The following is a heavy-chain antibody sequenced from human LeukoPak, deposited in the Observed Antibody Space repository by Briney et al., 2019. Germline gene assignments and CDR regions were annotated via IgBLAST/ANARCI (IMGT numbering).Heavy chain of an antibody. J-gene: IGHJ6*03. CDR2: IYYGGST. CDR3: ARVTYYYDSSGYYYYYMDV. V-gene: IGHV4-59*01. Sequence: SETLSLTCTVSGASINNYYWSWIRQPPGKGLEWIGYIYYGGSTNYNPSLKSRVIISVDTSKNQFSLKLSSVTAADTAVYYCARVTYYYDSSGYYYYYMDVWGKGTTVTVSS. D-gene: IGHD3-22*01. CDR1: GASINNYY.